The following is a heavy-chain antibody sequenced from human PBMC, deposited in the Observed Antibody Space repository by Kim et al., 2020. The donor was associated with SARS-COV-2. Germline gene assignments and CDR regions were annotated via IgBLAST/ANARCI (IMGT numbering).Heavy chain of an antibody. CDR2: INPNSGGT. J-gene: IGHJ3*02. V-gene: IGHV1-2*06. CDR3: ARDLVRYFDWLLPHAFDI. D-gene: IGHD3-9*01. Sequence: ASVKVSCKASGYTFTGYYMHWVRQAPGQGLEWMGRINPNSGGTNYAQKFQGRVTMTRDTSISTAYMELSRLRSDDTAVYYCARDLVRYFDWLLPHAFDIWGQGTMVTVSS. CDR1: GYTFTGYY.